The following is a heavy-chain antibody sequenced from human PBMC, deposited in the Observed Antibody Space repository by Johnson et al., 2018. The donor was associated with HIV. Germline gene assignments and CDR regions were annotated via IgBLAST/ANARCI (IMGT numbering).Heavy chain of an antibody. V-gene: IGHV3-30*02. J-gene: IGHJ3*02. CDR1: GFTFSSYS. CDR2: IRYDGSNK. D-gene: IGHD1-26*01. Sequence: QVQLVESGGGVVQPGGSLRLSCAASGFTFSSYSMHWVRQAPGKGLEWVAFIRYDGSNKYYEDSVKGRFTISRDNSKNTLYLQMNSLGAEATAVYYCAKDTVSGSSYYAFDIWGQGTMVTVSS. CDR3: AKDTVSGSSYYAFDI.